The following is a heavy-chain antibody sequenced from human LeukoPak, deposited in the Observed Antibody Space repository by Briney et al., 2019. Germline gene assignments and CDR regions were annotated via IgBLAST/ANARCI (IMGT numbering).Heavy chain of an antibody. CDR2: IYSDNT. CDR3: ARRAGAYSHPYDY. J-gene: IGHJ4*02. CDR1: GFTVSSNS. Sequence: PGGSLRLSCTVSGFTVSSNSMSWVRQAPGKGLEWVSFIYSDNTHNSDSVKGRFTISRDNSKNTLYLQMNSLRAEDTAVYYCARRAGAYSHPYDYWGQGTLVTVSS. D-gene: IGHD4/OR15-4a*01. V-gene: IGHV3-53*01.